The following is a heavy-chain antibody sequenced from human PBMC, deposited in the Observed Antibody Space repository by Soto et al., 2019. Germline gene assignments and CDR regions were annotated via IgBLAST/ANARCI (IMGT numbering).Heavy chain of an antibody. CDR3: ARAKERVVPAAISLYYYYMDV. J-gene: IGHJ6*03. CDR2: ISSSSSTI. CDR1: GFTFSSYS. Sequence: PGGSLRLSCAASGFTFSSYSMNWVRQAPGKGLEWVSYISSSSSTIYYADSVKGRFTISRDNAKNSLYLQMNSLRAEDTAVYYCARAKERVVPAAISLYYYYMDVWGKGTTVTVSS. D-gene: IGHD2-2*01. V-gene: IGHV3-48*01.